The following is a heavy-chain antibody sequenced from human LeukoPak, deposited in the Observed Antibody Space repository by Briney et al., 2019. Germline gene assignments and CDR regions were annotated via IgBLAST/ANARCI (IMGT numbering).Heavy chain of an antibody. D-gene: IGHD3-9*01. Sequence: GGSLRLSCAASGFTFSSYAMHWVRQAPGKGLEWVAVISYDGSNKYYADSVKGRFTISRDNSKNTLYLQMNSLRAEDTAVYYCARGRGYDILTGYGYWGQGTLVTVSS. CDR3: ARGRGYDILTGYGY. CDR1: GFTFSSYA. CDR2: ISYDGSNK. J-gene: IGHJ4*02. V-gene: IGHV3-30*04.